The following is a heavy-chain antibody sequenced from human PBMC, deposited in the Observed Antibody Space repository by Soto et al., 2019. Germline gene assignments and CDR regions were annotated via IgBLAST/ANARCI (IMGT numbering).Heavy chain of an antibody. D-gene: IGHD1-1*01. CDR2: IYATGTT. CDR1: GVSISGFY. V-gene: IGHV4-4*07. J-gene: IGHJ5*02. CDR3: VRDGTKTLRDWFDP. Sequence: SETLSITCTVSGVSISGFYWSWIRKSAGKGLAWIGRIYATGTTDYNPSLKSRVMMSVDTSKKQFSLKLRSVTAADTAVYYCVRDGTKTLRDWFDPCGQGISVTVSS.